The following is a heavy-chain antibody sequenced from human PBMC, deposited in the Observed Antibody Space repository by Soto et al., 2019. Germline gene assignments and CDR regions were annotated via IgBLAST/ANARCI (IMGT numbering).Heavy chain of an antibody. CDR3: AKGEGLGSSGWYYY. V-gene: IGHV3-23*01. Sequence: GGSLRLSCAASGFTFSSYAMSWVRQAPGKGLEWVSAISGSGGSTYYADSVKGRFTISRDNSKNTLYLQMNSLRAEDTAVYYCAKGEGLGSSGWYYYWGQGTLVTVSS. J-gene: IGHJ4*02. CDR2: ISGSGGST. D-gene: IGHD6-19*01. CDR1: GFTFSSYA.